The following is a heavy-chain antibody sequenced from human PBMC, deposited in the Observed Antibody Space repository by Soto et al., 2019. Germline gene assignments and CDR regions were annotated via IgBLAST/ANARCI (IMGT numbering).Heavy chain of an antibody. Sequence: SETLSLTCDVYGGYFSGYIWTWIRQTPGKGLQWIGQINHSGSANYNPSLKSRVTISVHTSKSQFSLELSSVTAADTAVYYCARGLISGSHYSGGWHSFDSWGQGPQVTYPQ. J-gene: IGHJ4*02. CDR3: ARGLISGSHYSGGWHSFDS. V-gene: IGHV4-34*01. D-gene: IGHD1-26*01. CDR2: INHSGSA. CDR1: GGYFSGYI.